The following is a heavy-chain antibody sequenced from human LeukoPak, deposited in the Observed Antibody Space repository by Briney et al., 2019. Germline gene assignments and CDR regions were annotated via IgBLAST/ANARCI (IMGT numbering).Heavy chain of an antibody. CDR2: MNPNSGNT. CDR3: AKAGPLRYYYGSGSFDY. CDR1: GYTFTSYD. D-gene: IGHD3-10*01. Sequence: ASVKVSCKASGYTFTSYDINWVRQATGQGLEWMGWMNPNSGNTGYAQKFQGRVTMTRNTSISTAYVELSSLRSEDTAVYYCAKAGPLRYYYGSGSFDYWGQGTLVTVSS. V-gene: IGHV1-8*01. J-gene: IGHJ4*02.